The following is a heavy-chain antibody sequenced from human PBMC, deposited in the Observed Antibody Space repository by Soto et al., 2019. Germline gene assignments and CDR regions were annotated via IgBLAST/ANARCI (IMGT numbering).Heavy chain of an antibody. Sequence: SSETLSLTCTVSGGSISSSSYYWGWIRQPPGKGLEWIGSIYYSGSTYYNPSLKSRVTISVDTSKNQFSLKLSSVTAADTAVYYCARHSYDFWSGHYGMDVWGQGTTVTVSS. CDR2: IYYSGST. J-gene: IGHJ6*02. D-gene: IGHD3-3*01. V-gene: IGHV4-39*01. CDR3: ARHSYDFWSGHYGMDV. CDR1: GGSISSSSYY.